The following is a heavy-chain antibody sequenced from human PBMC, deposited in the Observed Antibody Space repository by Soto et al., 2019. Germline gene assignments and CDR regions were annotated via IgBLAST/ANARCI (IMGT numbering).Heavy chain of an antibody. J-gene: IGHJ2*01. D-gene: IGHD3-16*01. CDR1: GFIVDNHA. Sequence: SLRLSCRASGFIVDNHAMPWVRQAPGKGLEWVAGVTWNSVATGYADSVKGRFTISRDNAKNSLYLQMNSLSAEDTAVYFCVKEGGMKYFDFWGRGTVVTVSS. V-gene: IGHV3-9*01. CDR2: VTWNSVAT. CDR3: VKEGGMKYFDF.